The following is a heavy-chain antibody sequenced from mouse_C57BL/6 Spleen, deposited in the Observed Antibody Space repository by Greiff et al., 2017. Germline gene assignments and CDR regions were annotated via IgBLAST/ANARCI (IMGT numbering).Heavy chain of an antibody. CDR3: TDYCYGSSRAWFAY. J-gene: IGHJ3*01. CDR1: GYTFPDYE. CDR2: IDPETGGT. D-gene: IGHD1-1*01. Sequence: VQLQQSGAELVRPGASVTLSCKASGYTFPDYEMHWVKQTPVHGLEWIGAIDPETGGTAYNQKFKGKAILTADKSSSTAYMELRSLTSEDSAVYYCTDYCYGSSRAWFAYWGQGTLVTVSA. V-gene: IGHV1-15*01.